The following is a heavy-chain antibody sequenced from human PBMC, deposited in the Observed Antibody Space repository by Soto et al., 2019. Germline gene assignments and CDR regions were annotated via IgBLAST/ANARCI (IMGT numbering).Heavy chain of an antibody. D-gene: IGHD3-22*01. CDR2: IIPIFGTA. J-gene: IGHJ4*02. CDR3: ARARDSSGYYYSPRDYFDY. V-gene: IGHV1-69*13. Sequence: SVKVSCKASGGTFSSYAISWVRQAPGQGLEWMGGIIPIFGTANYAQKFQGRVTITADESTSTAYMELSSLRSEDTAVYYCARARDSSGYYYSPRDYFDYWAREPWSPSP. CDR1: GGTFSSYA.